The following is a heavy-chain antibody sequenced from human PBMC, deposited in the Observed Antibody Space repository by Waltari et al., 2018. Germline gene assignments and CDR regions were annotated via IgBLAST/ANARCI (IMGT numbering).Heavy chain of an antibody. V-gene: IGHV4-39*01. CDR3: VRPGSSVGWYYFDY. Sequence: QLQLQESGPGLVKPSETLSLTCTVSGDSISGSNYYWGWIRQPPGQGLEWIGGISYSGTTYCNPSLKSRVTMSVDTSKNQFSLNLSSVTAADTAVFYCVRPGSSVGWYYFDYWGQGTLVTVSS. CDR2: ISYSGTT. D-gene: IGHD6-19*01. CDR1: GDSISGSNYY. J-gene: IGHJ4*02.